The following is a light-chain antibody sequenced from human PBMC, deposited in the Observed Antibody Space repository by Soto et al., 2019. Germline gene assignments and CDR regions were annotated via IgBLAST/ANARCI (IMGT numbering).Light chain of an antibody. CDR2: AAS. Sequence: DIQLTQSPSFLSASVGDRVTITCRASQAISSYLAWYQQKPGKVPKLLNYAASTLQSRVPSRFSSSGSGTDFTLTICSMQSEDFAPYYCLQLYGYPFTFGPGTTVDI. CDR1: QAISSY. V-gene: IGKV1-9*01. CDR3: LQLYGYPFT. J-gene: IGKJ3*01.